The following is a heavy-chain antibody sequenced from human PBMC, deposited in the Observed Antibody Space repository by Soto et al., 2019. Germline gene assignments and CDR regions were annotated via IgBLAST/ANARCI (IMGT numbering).Heavy chain of an antibody. CDR1: GFTFSSYA. CDR3: ARDDGSGPYYYYGMDV. Sequence: PGGSLRLSCAASGFTFSSYAMHWVRQAPGKGLEWVAVISYDGSNKYYADSVKGRFTISRDNSKNTLYLQMNSLRAEDTAVYYCARDDGSGPYYYYGMDVWGQGTTVTVSS. D-gene: IGHD3-10*01. CDR2: ISYDGSNK. J-gene: IGHJ6*02. V-gene: IGHV3-30-3*01.